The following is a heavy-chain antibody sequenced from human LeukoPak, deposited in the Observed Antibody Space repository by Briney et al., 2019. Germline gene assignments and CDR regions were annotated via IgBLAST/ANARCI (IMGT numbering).Heavy chain of an antibody. J-gene: IGHJ4*02. D-gene: IGHD1-26*01. CDR2: ISYDGSNK. Sequence: GGSLRLSCAASGFTFSSYAMHWVRQAPGKGLEWVAVISYDGSNKYYADSVKGRFTISRDNSKNTLYLQMNSLRAEDTAVYYCASLIVGATISFDYWGQGTLVTVSS. CDR1: GFTFSSYA. V-gene: IGHV3-30*04. CDR3: ASLIVGATISFDY.